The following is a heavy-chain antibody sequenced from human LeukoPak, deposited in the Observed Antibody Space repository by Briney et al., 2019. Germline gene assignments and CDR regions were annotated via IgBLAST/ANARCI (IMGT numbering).Heavy chain of an antibody. Sequence: ASVKVSCKASGYSFTGYYMHWVRQAPGQGLEWMGWINPNSGDTKYAQKFQGRVTMTRDTSISTAYMELTRLRSDDTAVYYCARGGLRVMVYRLYYMDVWGKGTTVTISS. D-gene: IGHD2-8*01. CDR2: INPNSGDT. J-gene: IGHJ6*03. V-gene: IGHV1-2*02. CDR3: ARGGLRVMVYRLYYMDV. CDR1: GYSFTGYY.